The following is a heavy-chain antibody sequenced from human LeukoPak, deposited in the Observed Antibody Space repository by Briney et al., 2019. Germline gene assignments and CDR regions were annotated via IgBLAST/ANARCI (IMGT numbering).Heavy chain of an antibody. CDR2: IHTGGST. V-gene: IGHV3-53*04. D-gene: IGHD3-10*01. CDR1: GFSVSNNY. Sequence: PGGSLRLSCAASGFSVSNNYMSWVRQGPGRGLEWVSVIHTGGSTYYADSVKGRFTITRHDSKNTLYLQMNNLRTEDTAVYYCARDRPGGGELDFDYWGQGTLVTVSS. CDR3: ARDRPGGGELDFDY. J-gene: IGHJ4*02.